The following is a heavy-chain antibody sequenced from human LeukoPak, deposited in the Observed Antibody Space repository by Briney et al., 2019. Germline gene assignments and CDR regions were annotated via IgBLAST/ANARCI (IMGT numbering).Heavy chain of an antibody. Sequence: GGSLRLSCAASGFTFSSYGMSWVRQAPGKGLEWVSAISGSGGSTYYADPGKGRFTISRDNSKNTLYLQMNSLRAEDTAVYYCAKDREWLVRYVIDYWGQGTLVTVSS. J-gene: IGHJ4*02. CDR3: AKDREWLVRYVIDY. CDR2: ISGSGGST. D-gene: IGHD6-19*01. V-gene: IGHV3-23*01. CDR1: GFTFSSYG.